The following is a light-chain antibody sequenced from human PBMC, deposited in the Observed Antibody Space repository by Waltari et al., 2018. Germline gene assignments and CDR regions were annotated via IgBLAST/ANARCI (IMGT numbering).Light chain of an antibody. V-gene: IGKV3-11*01. J-gene: IGKJ1*01. CDR2: DTS. CDR3: HQRSNWPPT. CDR1: QSVSIY. Sequence: EVLLTQSPATLSLSPGETATLSCRASQSVSIYIAWYQQRPGQAPRLLSYDTSNRATCIPARFTGSGSATDFTLTISSLESEDFALYYCHQRSNWPPTFGQGTKVEIK.